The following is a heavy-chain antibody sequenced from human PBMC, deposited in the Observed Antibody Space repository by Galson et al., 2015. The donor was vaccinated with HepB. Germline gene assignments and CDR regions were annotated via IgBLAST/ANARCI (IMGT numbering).Heavy chain of an antibody. J-gene: IGHJ4*02. CDR3: ATESSGYYYFDY. CDR1: GYTFSSYG. Sequence: SVKVSCKASGYTFSSYGISWVRQAPGQGPEWMGWISGYKGDTNYAQNFQGRVTMATDTSTSTAYMELRSLRSDDTAVSYCATESSGYYYFDYWGQGTLVIVSS. CDR2: ISGYKGDT. V-gene: IGHV1-18*01. D-gene: IGHD3-22*01.